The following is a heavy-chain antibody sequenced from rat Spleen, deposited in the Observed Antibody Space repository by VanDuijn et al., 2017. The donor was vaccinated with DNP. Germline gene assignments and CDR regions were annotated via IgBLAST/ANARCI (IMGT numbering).Heavy chain of an antibody. CDR2: ITTGGDDT. D-gene: IGHD1-6*01. CDR1: GFTFSDYA. V-gene: IGHV5S13*01. CDR3: TRKYTTDYYWYFDF. Sequence: EVQLVESGGGLVQPGRSLKFSCAASGFTFSDYAMAWVRQAPKQGLEWVASITTGGDDTYYRDSVKGRFTISRDNAKNTQYLQMDSLRSEDTATYYCTRKYTTDYYWYFDFWGPGTMVTVSS. J-gene: IGHJ1*01.